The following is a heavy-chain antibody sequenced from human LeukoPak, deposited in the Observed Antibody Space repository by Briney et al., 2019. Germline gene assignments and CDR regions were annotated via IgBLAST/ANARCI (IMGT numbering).Heavy chain of an antibody. CDR3: ARVLPVASRDY. CDR1: GFTFSTYW. J-gene: IGHJ4*02. CDR2: IKQDGSDK. D-gene: IGHD2-2*01. Sequence: GGSLRLSCAAPGFTFSTYWMSWARQAPGKGLGWVANIKQDGSDKFYVDSVKGRFTISRDNAKNSMYLQMNSLRAEDTAIYYCARVLPVASRDYWGQGTLVTVSS. V-gene: IGHV3-7*01.